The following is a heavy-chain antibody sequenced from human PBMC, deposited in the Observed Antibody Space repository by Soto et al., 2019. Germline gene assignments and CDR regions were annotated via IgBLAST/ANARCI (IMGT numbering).Heavy chain of an antibody. CDR2: IYSSGST. D-gene: IGHD3-22*01. J-gene: IGHJ3*02. CDR1: GGSISSGGYY. CDR3: VRDYDYDSSRNDAFDI. Sequence: LCGGSISSGGYYWSWIRHHPGKGLEWIGYIYSSGSTYYNPSLRSRVTISADTSKNQFSLKLSSVTAADTAVYYCVRDYDYDSSRNDAFDIWGQGTMVTVSS. V-gene: IGHV4-31*02.